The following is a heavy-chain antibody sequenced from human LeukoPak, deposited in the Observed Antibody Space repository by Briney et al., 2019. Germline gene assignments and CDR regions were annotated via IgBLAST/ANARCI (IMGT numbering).Heavy chain of an antibody. CDR3: ARGAPIDYSDYFDY. Sequence: ASVKVSCKASGGTFSSYAISWVRQAPGQGLEWMGRIIPILGIANYAQKFQGRLTITRDTSISTAYMELSNLRSDDTAVYYCARGAPIDYSDYFDYWGRGTLVTVSS. D-gene: IGHD4-11*01. J-gene: IGHJ4*02. V-gene: IGHV1-69*04. CDR1: GGTFSSYA. CDR2: IIPILGIA.